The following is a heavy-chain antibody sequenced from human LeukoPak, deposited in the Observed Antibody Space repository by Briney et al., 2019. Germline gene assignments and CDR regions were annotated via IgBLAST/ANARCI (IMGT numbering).Heavy chain of an antibody. CDR1: GFTFSSYA. V-gene: IGHV3-23*01. Sequence: PGGSLRLSCAASGFTFSSYAMSWVRQAPGKGLEWVSAISGSGGSTYYANPAKGRFTISTDNSKNNLYVQMNSLRAEDTSVYYCAGGVTYYFDYWGQGTLVTVSS. CDR2: ISGSGGST. J-gene: IGHJ4*02. D-gene: IGHD4-23*01. CDR3: AGGVTYYFDY.